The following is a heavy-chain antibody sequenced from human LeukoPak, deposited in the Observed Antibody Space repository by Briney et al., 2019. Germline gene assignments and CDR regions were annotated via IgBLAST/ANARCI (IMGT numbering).Heavy chain of an antibody. J-gene: IGHJ4*02. CDR3: AREAFSGSYLEGLGY. V-gene: IGHV3-33*01. CDR1: GFTFSSYG. Sequence: PGGSLRLSCAASGFTFSSYGMHWVRQAPGKGLEWVAVIRYDGSNKYYADSVKGRFTISRDNSKNTLYLQMNSLRAEDTAVYYCAREAFSGSYLEGLGYWGQGTLVTVSS. CDR2: IRYDGSNK. D-gene: IGHD1-26*01.